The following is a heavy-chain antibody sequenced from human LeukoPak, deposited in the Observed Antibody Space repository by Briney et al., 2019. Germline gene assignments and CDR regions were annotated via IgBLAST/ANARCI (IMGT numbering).Heavy chain of an antibody. CDR1: GFTFSSYA. D-gene: IGHD2-15*01. CDR3: ASPQETRGYCSGGSCYFFDY. V-gene: IGHV3-30*04. Sequence: PGGSLRLSCAASGFTFSSYAMHWVRQAPGKGLEWVAVISYDGSNKYYADSVKGRFTISRDNAKNSLYLQMNSLRAEDTAVYYCASPQETRGYCSGGSCYFFDYWGQGTLVTVSS. J-gene: IGHJ4*02. CDR2: ISYDGSNK.